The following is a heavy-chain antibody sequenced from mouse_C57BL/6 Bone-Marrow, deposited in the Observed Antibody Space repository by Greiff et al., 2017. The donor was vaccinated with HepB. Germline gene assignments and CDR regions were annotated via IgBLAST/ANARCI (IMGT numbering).Heavy chain of an antibody. J-gene: IGHJ3*01. Sequence: QVQLQQSGAELVRPGASVTLSCKASGYTFTDYEMHWVKQTPVHGLEWIGAIDPETGGTAYNQKFKGKAILTADKSSSTAYMELRSLTSEDSAVYYCTRGVLRSVAYWGQGTLVTVAA. D-gene: IGHD1-1*01. V-gene: IGHV1-15*01. CDR1: GYTFTDYE. CDR3: TRGVLRSVAY. CDR2: IDPETGGT.